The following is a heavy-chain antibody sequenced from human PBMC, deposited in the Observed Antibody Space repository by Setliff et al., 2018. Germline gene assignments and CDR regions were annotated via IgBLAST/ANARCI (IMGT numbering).Heavy chain of an antibody. V-gene: IGHV3-15*01. CDR1: GFTFSSYG. Sequence: GGSLRLSCAASGFTFSSYGMHWVRQAPGKGLEWVGRIKGKTDGLATDYAAPVKGRFTISRDDSTNKLYLQMNSLKTEDTAVYYCTTDPSATFGGVIGAAFDFWGQGTMVTVSS. CDR2: IKGKTDGLAT. D-gene: IGHD3-16*01. CDR3: TTDPSATFGGVIGAAFDF. J-gene: IGHJ3*01.